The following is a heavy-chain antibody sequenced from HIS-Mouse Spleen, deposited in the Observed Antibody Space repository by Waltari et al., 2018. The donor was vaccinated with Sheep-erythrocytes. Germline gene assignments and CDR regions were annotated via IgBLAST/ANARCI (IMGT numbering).Heavy chain of an antibody. J-gene: IGHJ4*02. CDR1: GFTFSTYS. CDR3: ARASIFGVVRGFDY. Sequence: EVQLVESGGGLVKPGGSLRLSCAASGFTFSTYSMNWVRQAPGKGLEWVSSISSSSSYIYYADSVKGRFTISRDNAKNSLYLQMNSLRAKDTAVYYCARASIFGVVRGFDYWGQGTLVTVSS. V-gene: IGHV3-21*01. CDR2: ISSSSSYI. D-gene: IGHD3-3*01.